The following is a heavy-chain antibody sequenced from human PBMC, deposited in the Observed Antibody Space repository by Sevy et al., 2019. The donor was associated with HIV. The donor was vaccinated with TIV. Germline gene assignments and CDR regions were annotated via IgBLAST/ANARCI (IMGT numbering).Heavy chain of an antibody. CDR2: ISGSGGST. CDR1: GFTFSSYA. J-gene: IGHJ4*02. D-gene: IGHD6-6*01. V-gene: IGHV3-23*01. Sequence: EGSLRLSCAASGFTFSSYAMSWVRQAPGKELEWVSAISGSGGSTYYADSVKGRFTISRDNSKNTLYLQMNSLRAEDTVVYYCAKQSLKSTGIAAHGAFDYWGQGTLVTVSS. CDR3: AKQSLKSTGIAAHGAFDY.